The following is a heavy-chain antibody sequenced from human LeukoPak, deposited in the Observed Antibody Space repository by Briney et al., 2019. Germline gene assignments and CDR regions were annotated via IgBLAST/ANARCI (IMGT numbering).Heavy chain of an antibody. Sequence: ASVKVSCKASGYTFTGYYIRWVRQAPGQGLEWMGWINCNSGGTIHAQKFQGRITMTRDTSINTAYMDLSRLRSDDTAVYYCARTRAIAVAPLGYWGQGTLVTVSS. V-gene: IGHV1-2*02. CDR3: ARTRAIAVAPLGY. D-gene: IGHD6-19*01. J-gene: IGHJ4*02. CDR1: GYTFTGYY. CDR2: INCNSGGT.